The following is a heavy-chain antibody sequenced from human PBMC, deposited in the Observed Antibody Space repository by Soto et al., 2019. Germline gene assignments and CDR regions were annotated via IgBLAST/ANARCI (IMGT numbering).Heavy chain of an antibody. CDR2: IKHDGSAQ. CDR1: GFTFSRYW. V-gene: IGHV3-7*01. Sequence: GGSLRLSCAASGFTFSRYWLSWVRQAPGKGLEWVANIKHDGSAQYYVDSVKGRFTISRDNAKNSLYLQMNSLRAEDAAVYYCTRDDEVFFDSWGQGTLVTVSS. CDR3: TRDDEVFFDS. J-gene: IGHJ4*01.